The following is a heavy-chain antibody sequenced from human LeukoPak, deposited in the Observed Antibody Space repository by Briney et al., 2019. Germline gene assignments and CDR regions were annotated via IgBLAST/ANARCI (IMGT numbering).Heavy chain of an antibody. CDR1: GFTFSTYW. V-gene: IGHV3-7*01. CDR2: IKPDGSDM. J-gene: IGHJ4*02. D-gene: IGHD3-16*01. CDR3: AKGGDH. Sequence: GGSLRLSCAASGFTFSTYWMNWVRQAPGKGLEWVANIKPDGSDMYYVDSVKGRFTVSRDNARNSLYLLMNSLRADDTAVYYCAKGGDHWGQGTLVTVSS.